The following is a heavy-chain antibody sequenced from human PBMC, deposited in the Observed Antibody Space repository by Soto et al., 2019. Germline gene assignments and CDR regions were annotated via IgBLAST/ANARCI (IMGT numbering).Heavy chain of an antibody. D-gene: IGHD5-18*01. CDR3: ARDLFRAGYSYGYVQQPSDDY. J-gene: IGHJ4*02. CDR1: GYTFTSYG. Sequence: ASVKVSCKASGYTFTSYGISWVRQAPGQGLEWMGWISAFNGNTNYAQKLQGRVTMTTDTSTNTAYMELRSLRSDDTAVYYCARDLFRAGYSYGYVQQPSDDYWGQGTLVTVSS. V-gene: IGHV1-18*01. CDR2: ISAFNGNT.